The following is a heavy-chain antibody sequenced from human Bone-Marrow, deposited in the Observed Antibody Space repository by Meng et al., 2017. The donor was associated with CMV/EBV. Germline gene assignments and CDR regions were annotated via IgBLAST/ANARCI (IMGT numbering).Heavy chain of an antibody. CDR1: GFTFSSYA. CDR2: IYSGGSST. Sequence: GESLKISCAASGFTFSSYAMSWVRQAPGKGLEWVSVIYSGGSSTYYADSVKGRFTISRDNSKNTLYLQMNSLRAEDTAVYYCAKDGNGGNPLFDYWGQGTLVTVYS. J-gene: IGHJ4*02. D-gene: IGHD2-15*01. V-gene: IGHV3-23*03. CDR3: AKDGNGGNPLFDY.